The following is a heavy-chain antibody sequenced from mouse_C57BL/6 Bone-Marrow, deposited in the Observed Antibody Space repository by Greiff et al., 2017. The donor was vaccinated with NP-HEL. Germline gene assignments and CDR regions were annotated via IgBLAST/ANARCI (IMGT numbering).Heavy chain of an antibody. CDR3: ARRGIYYYGSDYAMDY. D-gene: IGHD1-1*01. Sequence: EVKLVESGGGLVKPGGSLKLSCAASGFTFSSYAMSWVRQTPEKRLEWVATISDGGSYTYYPDNVKGRFTISRDNAKNNLYLQMSHLKSEDTAMYYCARRGIYYYGSDYAMDYWGQGTSVTVSS. V-gene: IGHV5-4*03. CDR2: ISDGGSYT. CDR1: GFTFSSYA. J-gene: IGHJ4*01.